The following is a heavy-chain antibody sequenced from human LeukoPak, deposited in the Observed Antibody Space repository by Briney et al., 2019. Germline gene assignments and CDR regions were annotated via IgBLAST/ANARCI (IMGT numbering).Heavy chain of an antibody. CDR3: ARRRFGDSALDY. Sequence: SETLSLACTVSGASITSSSYYWGWIRQPLGKGLEWIGIIYFSGSTYCNPSLKSRVTISVDTSKNQFSLKLSSVTAADTAVYYCARRRFGDSALDYWGQGTMVSVSS. D-gene: IGHD3-16*01. CDR1: GASITSSSYY. V-gene: IGHV4-39*01. J-gene: IGHJ4*02. CDR2: IYFSGST.